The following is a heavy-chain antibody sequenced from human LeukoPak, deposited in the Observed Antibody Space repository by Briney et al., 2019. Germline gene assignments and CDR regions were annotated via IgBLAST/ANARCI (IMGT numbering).Heavy chain of an antibody. Sequence: SETLSLTCSVSGGSFIGTPHYWAWIRQPPGKGLEWIGSVYYSGSTTYSPSPKSRVTISVDRSQNQFSLRLTSVTGADTAVYFCARNITSGYFDYWGPGIPVTVSS. CDR1: GGSFIGTPHY. D-gene: IGHD2/OR15-2a*01. CDR2: VYYSGST. V-gene: IGHV4-39*01. CDR3: ARNITSGYFDY. J-gene: IGHJ4*02.